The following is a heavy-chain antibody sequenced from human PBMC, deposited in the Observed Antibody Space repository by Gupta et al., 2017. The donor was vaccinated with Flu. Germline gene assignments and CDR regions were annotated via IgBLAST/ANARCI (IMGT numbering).Heavy chain of an antibody. CDR1: GDSISNGDFY. D-gene: IGHD1-26*01. J-gene: IGHJ4*02. CDR3: ARDVGGKYYFDS. Sequence: VSGDSISNGDFYWSWIRQSPGKGLEWLGYISFSGSTFYHPSVMRRITISVDKAKNQFSLTMRSVSVADTAVYYCARDVGGKYYFDSWGQGTLVTVSS. CDR2: ISFSGST. V-gene: IGHV4-30-4*01.